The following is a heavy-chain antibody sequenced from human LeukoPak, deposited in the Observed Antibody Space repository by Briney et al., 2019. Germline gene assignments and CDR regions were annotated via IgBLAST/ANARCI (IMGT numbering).Heavy chain of an antibody. J-gene: IGHJ4*02. D-gene: IGHD2-15*01. CDR2: ISNSSSYI. Sequence: GGSLRLSCAASGFTFTSYSMNWVRQAPGKGLEWDSSISNSSSYIYYADSVKGRFTSSRDNAKNSLYLQMNSLRAEDPAVYYCARSSVLVLAANSDYWGQGTLVTVSS. CDR3: ARSSVLVLAANSDY. V-gene: IGHV3-21*01. CDR1: GFTFTSYS.